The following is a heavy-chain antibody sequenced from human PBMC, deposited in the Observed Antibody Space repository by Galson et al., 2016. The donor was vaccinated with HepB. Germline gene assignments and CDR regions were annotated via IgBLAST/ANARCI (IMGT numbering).Heavy chain of an antibody. V-gene: IGHV3-48*02. J-gene: IGHJ6*02. CDR1: GFTFSSYS. D-gene: IGHD3-3*01. Sequence: SLRLSCAASGFTFSSYSMHWVRQAPGKGLEWVSYIRSSSSTIYYADSVKGRLTISRDNAKNSLYLQMKSLRDEDTAVYYCARDRVSGDFWSGYYTGIGMDVWGQGTTVTVSS. CDR2: IRSSSSTI. CDR3: ARDRVSGDFWSGYYTGIGMDV.